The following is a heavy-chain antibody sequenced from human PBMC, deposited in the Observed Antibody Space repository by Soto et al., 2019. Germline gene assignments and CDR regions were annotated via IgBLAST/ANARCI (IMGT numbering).Heavy chain of an antibody. J-gene: IGHJ6*02. Sequence: SLSLTCTVSGGSISSGSYYWSWIRQHPGKCLEWIGYIYYSGSTYYNPSLKSRVTISVDTSKNQFSLKLSSLTAADTAVYYCARLDLTEYQQLGNGMDVWGQGTTVTVSS. CDR1: GGSISSGSYY. V-gene: IGHV4-31*03. CDR2: IYYSGST. CDR3: ARLDLTEYQQLGNGMDV. D-gene: IGHD2-2*01.